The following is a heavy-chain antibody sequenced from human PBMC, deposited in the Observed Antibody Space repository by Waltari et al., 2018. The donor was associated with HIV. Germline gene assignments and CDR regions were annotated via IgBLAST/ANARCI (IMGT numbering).Heavy chain of an antibody. V-gene: IGHV5-51*03. D-gene: IGHD1-26*01. CDR2: ISPGDSDI. CDR1: GYSFTNYW. Sequence: EVQLVQSGAEVKKPGESLKISCTGSGYSFTNYWIAWVRQMPGKGLEWMGIISPGDSDIRYNPSFQGQITISADKSISTAYLQWSSLKASDTTMYYCARLVVGSSVNWFDPWGQGTLVTVSS. CDR3: ARLVVGSSVNWFDP. J-gene: IGHJ5*02.